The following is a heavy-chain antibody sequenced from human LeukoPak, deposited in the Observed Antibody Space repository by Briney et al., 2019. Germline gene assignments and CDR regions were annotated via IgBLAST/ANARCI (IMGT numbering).Heavy chain of an antibody. CDR2: INTNTGNP. J-gene: IGHJ4*02. CDR3: ARGTYCSSTSCYDY. CDR1: GYTFTSYA. V-gene: IGHV7-4-1*02. Sequence: GASVKVSCKASGYTFTSYAMNWVRQAPGQGLEWMGWINTNTGNPTYAQGFTGRFVFSLDTSVSTAYLQISSLKAVDTAVYYCARGTYCSSTSCYDYWGQGTLVTVSS. D-gene: IGHD2-2*01.